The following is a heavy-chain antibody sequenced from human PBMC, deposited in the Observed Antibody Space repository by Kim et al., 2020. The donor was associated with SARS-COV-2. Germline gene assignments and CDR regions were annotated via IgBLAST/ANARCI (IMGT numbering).Heavy chain of an antibody. V-gene: IGHV3-43*02. CDR1: GFTFDDYA. CDR2: ISGDGGST. CDR3: AKGYCSSTSCYAGAAEYFQH. D-gene: IGHD2-2*01. Sequence: GGSLRLSCAASGFTFDDYAMHWVRQAPGKGLEWVSLISGDGGSTYYADSVKGRFTISRDNSKNSLYLQMNSLRTEDTALYYCAKGYCSSTSCYAGAAEYFQHWGQGTLVTVSS. J-gene: IGHJ1*01.